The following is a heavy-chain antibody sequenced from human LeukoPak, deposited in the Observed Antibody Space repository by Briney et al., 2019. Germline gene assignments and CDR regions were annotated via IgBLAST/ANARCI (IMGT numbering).Heavy chain of an antibody. V-gene: IGHV4-34*01. CDR3: ARGPPYDSYAFDI. J-gene: IGHJ3*02. CDR1: GGSFSGYY. D-gene: IGHD2-15*01. Sequence: KPSETLSLTCAVYGGSFSGYYWSWIRQPPGKGLEWIGEINHSGSTNYNPSLKSRVTISVDRSKNQFSLKLSSVTAADTAVCYCARGPPYDSYAFDIWGQGTMVTVSS. CDR2: INHSGST.